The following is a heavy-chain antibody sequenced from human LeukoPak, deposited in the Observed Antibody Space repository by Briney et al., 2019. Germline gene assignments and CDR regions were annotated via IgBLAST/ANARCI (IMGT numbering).Heavy chain of an antibody. CDR2: IYPGDSDT. V-gene: IGHV5-51*01. Sequence: KVGESLKISCKGSGYSFTSYWIGWGRQMPGKGLEWMGIIYPGDSDTRYSPSFQGQVTISADKSISTAYLQWSSLKASDTAMYYCARHRGITTMVRGVDYYYYYMDVWGKGTTVTISS. J-gene: IGHJ6*03. D-gene: IGHD3-10*01. CDR3: ARHRGITTMVRGVDYYYYYMDV. CDR1: GYSFTSYW.